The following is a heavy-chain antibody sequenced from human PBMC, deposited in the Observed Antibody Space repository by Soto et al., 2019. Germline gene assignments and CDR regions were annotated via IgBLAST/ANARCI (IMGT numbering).Heavy chain of an antibody. CDR2: ISSSSSTI. V-gene: IGHV3-48*01. CDR3: ARDRLVRGGIYMDV. Sequence: GGSLRLSCAASGFTFSSYSMNWVRQAPGKGLEWVSYISSSSSTIYYADSVKGRFTSSRDNAKNSLYLQMNSLRAEDTAVYYCARDRLVRGGIYMDVWGKGTTVTVSS. CDR1: GFTFSSYS. D-gene: IGHD3-10*01. J-gene: IGHJ6*03.